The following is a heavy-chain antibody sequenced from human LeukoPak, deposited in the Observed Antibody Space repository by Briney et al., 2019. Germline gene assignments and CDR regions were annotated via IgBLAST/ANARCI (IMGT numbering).Heavy chain of an antibody. CDR3: AKAGMTTVTTHAFDI. Sequence: GGSLRLSCAASGFTLITYSMNWVRQAPGKGLEWVSYISSSSDTIYYADSVKGRFTISRDNAKNSLYLQMNSLRAEDTAVYYCAKAGMTTVTTHAFDIWGQGTMVTVSS. J-gene: IGHJ3*02. D-gene: IGHD4-17*01. CDR2: ISSSSDTI. CDR1: GFTLITYS. V-gene: IGHV3-48*01.